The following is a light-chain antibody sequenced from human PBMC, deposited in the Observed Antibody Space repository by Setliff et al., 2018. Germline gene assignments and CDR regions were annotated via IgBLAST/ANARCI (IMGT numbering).Light chain of an antibody. CDR3: MSYTTIRTYV. CDR2: EVS. CDR1: SSDVGAYSH. J-gene: IGLJ1*01. Sequence: PASVSGSPGQSITISCAGTSSDVGAYSHVSWYQQYPGKAPKLMISEVSNRPSGVSYRFSGSKSGNTASLTISGLQAEDEADYYCMSYTTIRTYVFGTGTKVTVL. V-gene: IGLV2-14*01.